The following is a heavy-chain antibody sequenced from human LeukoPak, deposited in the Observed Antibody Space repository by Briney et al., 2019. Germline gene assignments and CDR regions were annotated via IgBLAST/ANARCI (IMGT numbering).Heavy chain of an antibody. J-gene: IGHJ4*02. CDR3: AKERDTAMATIDY. CDR1: GFTFSSYG. D-gene: IGHD5-18*01. Sequence: PGGSLRLSCAASGFTFSSYGMHWVRQAPGKGLEWVAFIRYDGSNKYYADSVKGRFTISRDNSKNTLYLQMNSLRAEDTAVYYCAKERDTAMATIDYWGQGTLATVSS. V-gene: IGHV3-30*02. CDR2: IRYDGSNK.